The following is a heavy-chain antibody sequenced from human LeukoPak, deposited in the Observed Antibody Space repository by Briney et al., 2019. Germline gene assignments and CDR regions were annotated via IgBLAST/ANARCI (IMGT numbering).Heavy chain of an antibody. Sequence: ASVKVSCKASGYTFTSYGISWVRQAPGQGLEWMGWISAYNGNTNYAQKLQGRVTMTTDTSTSTAYMELRSLRSDDTAVYYCARWFGELLEGSVGYYYGMDVWGQGTTVTVSS. CDR2: ISAYNGNT. J-gene: IGHJ6*02. V-gene: IGHV1-18*01. CDR3: ARWFGELLEGSVGYYYGMDV. D-gene: IGHD3-10*01. CDR1: GYTFTSYG.